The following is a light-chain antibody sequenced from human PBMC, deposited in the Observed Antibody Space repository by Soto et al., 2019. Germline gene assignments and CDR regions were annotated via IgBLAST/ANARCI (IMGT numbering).Light chain of an antibody. V-gene: IGLV2-14*02. Sequence: QSALTQPASVSGSPGQSINISCTGTSNDVGSYDLVSWYQLHPGKAPKLVIYGANKRPSGVPDRFSGSKSGTSASLAISGLQSEDEADYYCAAWDDSRGVFGGGTQLTVL. CDR1: SNDVGSYDL. J-gene: IGLJ7*01. CDR3: AAWDDSRGV. CDR2: GAN.